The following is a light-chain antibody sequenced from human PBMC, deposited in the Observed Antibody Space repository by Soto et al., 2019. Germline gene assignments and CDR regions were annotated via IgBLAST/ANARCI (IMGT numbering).Light chain of an antibody. CDR2: GAS. Sequence: VMTHSPATLSVSPGERATPSCRASQSVSSDLAWYQQKPGQAPRLLIYGASTRATGIPARFSGSGSGTGFTLTISSLQSEDFAVYYCQQYHNWPPQITFGQGTRLEIK. CDR1: QSVSSD. CDR3: QQYHNWPPQIT. J-gene: IGKJ5*01. V-gene: IGKV3-15*01.